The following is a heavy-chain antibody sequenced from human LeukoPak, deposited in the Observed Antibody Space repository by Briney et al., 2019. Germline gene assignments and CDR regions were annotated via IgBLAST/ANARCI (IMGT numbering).Heavy chain of an antibody. J-gene: IGHJ5*02. CDR3: AREGRAVAGNNYFDP. Sequence: GGSLRLSCAASGFTFSRSWMTWVRQAPGKGLEWVSDIRSSGTNTYYGDSVKGRFTISRDNSKNTVFLQMDSLRVEDTAIYHCAREGRAVAGNNYFDPWGQGTLVTVSS. D-gene: IGHD6-19*01. CDR1: GFTFSRSW. V-gene: IGHV3-23*01. CDR2: IRSSGTNT.